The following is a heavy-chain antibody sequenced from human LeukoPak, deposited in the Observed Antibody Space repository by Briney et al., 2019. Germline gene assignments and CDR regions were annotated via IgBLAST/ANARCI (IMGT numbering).Heavy chain of an antibody. CDR2: FDPEDGET. CDR3: ATVGRGFGEPNMDV. D-gene: IGHD3-10*01. Sequence: ASVKVSCKVSGYTLTELSMHWVRQAPGKGLEWMGGFDPEDGETIYAQKFQGRVTMTEDTSTDTAYMELSSLRSEDTAVYYCATVGRGFGEPNMDVWGQGTTVTVSS. CDR1: GYTLTELS. J-gene: IGHJ6*02. V-gene: IGHV1-24*01.